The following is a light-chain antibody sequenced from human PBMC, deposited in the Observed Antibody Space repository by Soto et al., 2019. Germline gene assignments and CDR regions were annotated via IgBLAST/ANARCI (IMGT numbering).Light chain of an antibody. CDR1: QSVLYSSDNRNY. CDR2: WTS. CDR3: QQYGSSPWT. V-gene: IGKV4-1*01. J-gene: IGKJ1*01. Sequence: DIVMTQSPDSLAVSLGARATXNXXSXQSVLYSSDNRNYLAWYQQRPGQPPKLLIFWTSIRESGVPDRFIGSGSGTDFTLTISGLEPEDFAVYYCQQYGSSPWTFGQGTKVDIK.